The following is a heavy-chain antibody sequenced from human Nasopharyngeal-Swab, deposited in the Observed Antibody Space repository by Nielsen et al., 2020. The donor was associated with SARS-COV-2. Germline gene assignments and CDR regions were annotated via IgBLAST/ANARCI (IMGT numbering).Heavy chain of an antibody. D-gene: IGHD1-26*01. J-gene: IGHJ4*02. Sequence: SETLSRTCTVSGYSISSGYYWSWIRQPPGKGPEWIGEINHSGSTNYNPSLKSRVTISVDTSKNQFSLKLSSVTAADTAVYYCARVLSGSGGLNKLVGKDYWGQGTLVTVSS. CDR1: GYSISSGYY. CDR2: INHSGST. V-gene: IGHV4-38-2*02. CDR3: ARVLSGSGGLNKLVGKDY.